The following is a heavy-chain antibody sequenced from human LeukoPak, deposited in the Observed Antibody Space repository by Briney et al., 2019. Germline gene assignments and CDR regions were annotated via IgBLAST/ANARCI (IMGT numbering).Heavy chain of an antibody. D-gene: IGHD6-19*01. CDR1: GGSISSYY. CDR2: IYYSGST. Sequence: PSETLSLTCTVSGGSISSYYWSWIRQPPGKGLEWIGYIYYSGSTNYNPSLKSRVTISVDTSKNQFSLKLSSVTAADTAVYYCARTPQTYSGGWYWEDYWGQGTLVTVSS. J-gene: IGHJ4*02. V-gene: IGHV4-59*01. CDR3: ARTPQTYSGGWYWEDY.